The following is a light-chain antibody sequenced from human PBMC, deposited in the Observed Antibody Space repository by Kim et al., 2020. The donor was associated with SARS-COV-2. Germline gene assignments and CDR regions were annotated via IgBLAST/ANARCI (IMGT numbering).Light chain of an antibody. J-gene: IGLJ2*01. CDR1: KLGDKY. CDR3: RAWDSRTCVV. Sequence: SYELTQPPSVSVSPGQTASITCSGEKLGDKYACWYQQKPGQSPVLVIYQNTKRPSGIPERFSGSNSGNTATLTISGTQAMDEADYYCRAWDSRTCVVFGGGTQLTVL. CDR2: QNT. V-gene: IGLV3-1*01.